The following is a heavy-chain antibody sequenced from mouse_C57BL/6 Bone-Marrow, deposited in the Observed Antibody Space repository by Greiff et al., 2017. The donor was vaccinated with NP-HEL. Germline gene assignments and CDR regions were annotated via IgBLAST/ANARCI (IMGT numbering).Heavy chain of an antibody. Sequence: EVQGVESGGGLVQPGGSLKLSCAASGFTFSDYGMAWVRQAPRKGPEWVAFISNLAYSIYYADTVTGRFTISRENAKNTLYLEMSSLRSEDTAMYYCERRAMMVTTFAMDYWGQGTSVTVSS. CDR1: GFTFSDYG. J-gene: IGHJ4*01. CDR3: ERRAMMVTTFAMDY. CDR2: ISNLAYSI. D-gene: IGHD2-3*01. V-gene: IGHV5-15*01.